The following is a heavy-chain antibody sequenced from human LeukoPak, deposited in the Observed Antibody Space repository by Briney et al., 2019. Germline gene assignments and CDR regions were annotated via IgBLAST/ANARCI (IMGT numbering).Heavy chain of an antibody. CDR3: ATGPFDWFRTGWFDP. D-gene: IGHD3-9*01. V-gene: IGHV1-24*01. CDR2: FDPEDGET. CDR1: GYTLTELS. Sequence: ASVKVSCKVSGYTLTELSMHWVRQAPGKGLEWMGGFDPEDGETIYAQKFQGRVTMTEDTSTDTAYMELSSLRSEDTAVYYCATGPFDWFRTGWFDPWGPGTQVTVSS. J-gene: IGHJ5*02.